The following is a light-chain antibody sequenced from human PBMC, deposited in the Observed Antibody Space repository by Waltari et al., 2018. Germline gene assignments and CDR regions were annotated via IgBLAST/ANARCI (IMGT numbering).Light chain of an antibody. CDR2: WAS. CDR3: QQFSSPPTWT. V-gene: IGKV4-1*01. CDR1: QTLLYSAINKNS. Sequence: DSVMTQSPASLAVSLGERATITCKSSQTLLYSAINKNSLAWYQQKPGQPPKLPIYWASTRASGVPDRFSGSGSGTDFTLSISSLQAEDVGVYFCQQFSSPPTWTFGQGTKVEIK. J-gene: IGKJ1*01.